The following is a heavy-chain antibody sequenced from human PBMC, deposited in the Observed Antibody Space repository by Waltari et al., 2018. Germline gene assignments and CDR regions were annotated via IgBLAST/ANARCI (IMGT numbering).Heavy chain of an antibody. CDR2: IYYSGST. V-gene: IGHV4-59*12. Sequence: QVKLQASGPGLVKPLETLSLTCPVAGGSISSYYWSWIRSPPGKGLEWIGYIYYSGSTNYNPSLKSRVTISVDTSKNQFSLKLSSVTAADTAVYYCARKYAALDVWGQGTTVTVSS. CDR3: ARKYAALDV. D-gene: IGHD2-2*01. J-gene: IGHJ6*02. CDR1: GGSISSYY.